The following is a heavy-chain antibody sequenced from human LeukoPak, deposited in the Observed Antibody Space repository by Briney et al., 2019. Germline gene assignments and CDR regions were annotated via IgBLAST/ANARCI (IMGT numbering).Heavy chain of an antibody. J-gene: IGHJ5*02. Sequence: SGPTLVNPTQTLTLTCTFSGFSLSNTGMRVTWIRQPPGRALEWLGRIDWDDDKFYSTSLKTRLTISKDTSKNQVVLTMTNMDPVDTATYYCARLQGATVGSKWLDPWGQGTLVTVSS. D-gene: IGHD3-10*01. CDR3: ARLQGATVGSKWLDP. CDR2: IDWDDDK. CDR1: GFSLSNTGMR. V-gene: IGHV2-70*04.